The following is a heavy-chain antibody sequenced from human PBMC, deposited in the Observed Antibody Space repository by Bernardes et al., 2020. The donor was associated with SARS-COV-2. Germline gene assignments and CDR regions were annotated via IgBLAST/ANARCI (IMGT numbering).Heavy chain of an antibody. CDR3: ATPYDFWSGYYTALFDY. V-gene: IGHV3-23*01. J-gene: IGHJ4*02. CDR2: ISGSGGST. D-gene: IGHD3-3*01. Sequence: GGSLRLSCAASGFTFSSYAMSWVRQAPGKGLEWVSAISGSGGSTYYADSVKGRFTISRDNSKNTLYLQMNSLRAEDTAVYYCATPYDFWSGYYTALFDYWGQGTLVTVSS. CDR1: GFTFSSYA.